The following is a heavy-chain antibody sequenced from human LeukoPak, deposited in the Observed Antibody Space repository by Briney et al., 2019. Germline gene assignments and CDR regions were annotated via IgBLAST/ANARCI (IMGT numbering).Heavy chain of an antibody. V-gene: IGHV1-18*01. Sequence: ASVKVSCKASGYTFTSYGINWVRQAPGQGLEWMGWISAYNGNTNYAQKLQGRVTMTTDTSTSTAYMELRSLRSEDTAVYYCARVVNYDFWSGPDNYYYYGMDVWGQGTTVTVSS. CDR1: GYTFTSYG. D-gene: IGHD3-3*01. J-gene: IGHJ6*02. CDR2: ISAYNGNT. CDR3: ARVVNYDFWSGPDNYYYYGMDV.